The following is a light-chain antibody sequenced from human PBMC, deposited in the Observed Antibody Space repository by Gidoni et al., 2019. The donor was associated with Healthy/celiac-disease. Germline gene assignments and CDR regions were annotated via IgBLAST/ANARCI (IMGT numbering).Light chain of an antibody. CDR1: SSDVGGYNY. CDR3: GAYTCSSSWV. V-gene: IGLV2-14*01. Sequence: SDLTQPAPVSGSPGESITISCTETSSDVGGYNYVPWYQQHPGKAPRRMIYDVCNRPSWSSNRFSASRSGNTASLTISGLQAEEEADDYGGAYTCSSSWVFGGGTKLPVL. CDR2: DVC. J-gene: IGLJ3*02.